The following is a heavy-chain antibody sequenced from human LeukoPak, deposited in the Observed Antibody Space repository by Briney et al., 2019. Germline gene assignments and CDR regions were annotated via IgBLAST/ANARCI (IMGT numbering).Heavy chain of an antibody. J-gene: IGHJ4*02. Sequence: QPGESLRLSCAASGFSVSGNYLTWVRQAPGRGLEWVSFINIHDDAFYADSVKGRFTVSRDNSKNILYLQMNSLRAEDTAIYYCARGLVYYDTTGSYLAERPYFDSWGQGTLVIVSS. CDR1: GFSVSGNY. D-gene: IGHD3-16*01. V-gene: IGHV3-53*01. CDR3: ARGLVYYDTTGSYLAERPYFDS. CDR2: INIHDDA.